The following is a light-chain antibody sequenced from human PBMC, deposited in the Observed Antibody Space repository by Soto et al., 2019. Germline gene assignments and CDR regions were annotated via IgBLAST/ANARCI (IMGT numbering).Light chain of an antibody. Sequence: QSALTQPASVSGSPGQSITISCTGTSSDVGGYNYVSWYQQHPGKAPKLMIYEVSNRPSWVSNRFSGSKSGNTASLTISGLQAEDEADYYCSSYTSSSPRVFGGGTKVTVL. V-gene: IGLV2-14*01. CDR3: SSYTSSSPRV. J-gene: IGLJ3*02. CDR2: EVS. CDR1: SSDVGGYNY.